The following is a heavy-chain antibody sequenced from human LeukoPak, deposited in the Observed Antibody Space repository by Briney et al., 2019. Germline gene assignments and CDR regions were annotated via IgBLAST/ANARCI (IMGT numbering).Heavy chain of an antibody. CDR3: AIVVARGEQWLDQGYFDY. D-gene: IGHD6-19*01. V-gene: IGHV1-46*01. CDR1: GYTFTSYY. J-gene: IGHJ4*02. CDR2: INPSGGST. Sequence: ASVKVSCKASGYTFTSYYMHWVRQAPGQGLEWMGIINPSGGSTIYAQKFQGRVTMTEDTSTDTAYMELSSLRSEDTAVYYCAIVVARGEQWLDQGYFDYWGQGTLVTVSS.